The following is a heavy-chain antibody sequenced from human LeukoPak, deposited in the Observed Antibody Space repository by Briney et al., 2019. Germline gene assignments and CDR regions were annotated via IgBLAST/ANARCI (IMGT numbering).Heavy chain of an antibody. V-gene: IGHV1-2*02. CDR2: ITPNTGGT. CDR1: GYTFTGYF. Sequence: GASVKVSCKASGYTFTGYFMHWVRQASGQGLEWMGWITPNTGGTNYAQKFQGRVTMTRDTSISTAYMQLSRLRSDDTAVYYCARAARVSYYDNSPQGMDVWGLGTTVTVSS. J-gene: IGHJ6*02. CDR3: ARAARVSYYDNSPQGMDV. D-gene: IGHD3-22*01.